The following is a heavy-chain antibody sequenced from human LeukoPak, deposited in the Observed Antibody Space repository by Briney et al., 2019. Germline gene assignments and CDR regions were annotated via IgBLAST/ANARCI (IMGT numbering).Heavy chain of an antibody. J-gene: IGHJ3*02. D-gene: IGHD6-6*01. V-gene: IGHV1-69*05. CDR2: IIPIFGTA. CDR1: GGTFSSYA. CDR3: ARILVPGESSSRPHDAFDI. Sequence: GASVKVSCKASGGTFSSYAISWVRQAPGQGLEWMGGIIPIFGTANYAQKFQGRVTITTDESTSTAYMELSSLRSEDTAVYYCARILVPGESSSRPHDAFDIWGQGTMVTVSS.